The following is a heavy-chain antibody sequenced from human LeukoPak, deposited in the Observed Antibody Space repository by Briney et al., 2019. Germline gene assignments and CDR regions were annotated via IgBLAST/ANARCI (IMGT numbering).Heavy chain of an antibody. CDR2: IRQDGSEK. Sequence: GGSLRLSCEVSGFTFTDYWMNWVRQAPGKGPEWVASIRQDGSEKTYVDSVKGRFTISRDNTKNSLSLQLNGLRAEDTAVYYCARDRTGAGLYFDLWGQGTMVTVSS. V-gene: IGHV3-7*01. CDR1: GFTFTDYW. D-gene: IGHD6-13*01. J-gene: IGHJ4*01. CDR3: ARDRTGAGLYFDL.